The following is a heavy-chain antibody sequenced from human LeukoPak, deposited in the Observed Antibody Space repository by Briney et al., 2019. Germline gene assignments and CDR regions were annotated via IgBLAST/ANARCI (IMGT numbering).Heavy chain of an antibody. CDR2: ISYDGSNK. Sequence: GGSLRLSCAASGFTFSSYAMHWVRQAPGKGLEWVAVISYDGSNKYYADSVKGRFTISRDNAKNSLYLQMNSLRAEDTAVYYCARDLRPYDSSGYPDYWGQGTLVTVSS. J-gene: IGHJ4*02. CDR1: GFTFSSYA. D-gene: IGHD3-22*01. CDR3: ARDLRPYDSSGYPDY. V-gene: IGHV3-30-3*01.